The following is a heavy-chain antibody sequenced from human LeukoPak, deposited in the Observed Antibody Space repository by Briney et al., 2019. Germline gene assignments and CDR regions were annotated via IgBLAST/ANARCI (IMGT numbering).Heavy chain of an antibody. CDR1: GFTFSSYG. D-gene: IGHD2-15*01. J-gene: IGHJ4*02. Sequence: GGSLRLSCAASGFTFSSYGMHWARQAPGKGLEWVAVISYDGSNKYYADSVKGRFTISRDNSKNTLYLQMNSLRAEDTAVYYCAKALLGYCSGGSCYSEGTDYWGQGTLVTVSS. CDR3: AKALLGYCSGGSCYSEGTDY. V-gene: IGHV3-30*18. CDR2: ISYDGSNK.